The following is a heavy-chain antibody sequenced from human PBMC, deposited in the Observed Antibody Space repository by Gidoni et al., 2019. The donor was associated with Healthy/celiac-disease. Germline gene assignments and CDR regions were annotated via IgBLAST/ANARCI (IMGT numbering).Heavy chain of an antibody. CDR2: IIPIFGTA. V-gene: IGHV1-69*01. CDR1: GGTFSRYA. CDR3: ARTSNYYDAEHWYFDL. J-gene: IGHJ2*01. D-gene: IGHD3-22*01. Sequence: QVQLVQSGAEVKKPGSSVKVSCKAYGGTFSRYAISWVRQAPGQGLERMGGIIPIFGTANYAQKFQGRVTITADESTSTAYMELSSLRSEDTAVYYCARTSNYYDAEHWYFDLWGRGTLVTVSS.